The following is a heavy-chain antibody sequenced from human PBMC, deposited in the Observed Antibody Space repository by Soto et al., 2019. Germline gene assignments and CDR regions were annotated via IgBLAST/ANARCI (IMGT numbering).Heavy chain of an antibody. D-gene: IGHD3-16*01. CDR1: GYTLTELS. Sequence: ASVKVSCKVSGYTLTELSMHWVRQAPGKGLGWMGGFDPEDGETIYAQKFQGRVTITADESTNTAYMELSSLTSDDTAMYYCARGGGPYVWFNEFWGQGTQVTVSS. V-gene: IGHV1-24*01. CDR2: FDPEDGET. CDR3: ARGGGPYVWFNEF. J-gene: IGHJ4*02.